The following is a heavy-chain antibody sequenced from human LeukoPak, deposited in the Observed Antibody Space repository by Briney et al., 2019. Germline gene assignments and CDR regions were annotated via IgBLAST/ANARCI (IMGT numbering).Heavy chain of an antibody. J-gene: IGHJ6*03. D-gene: IGHD2-15*01. CDR3: ARLRCSGGSCYDKPDQYYMDV. CDR2: ISSSSSTI. V-gene: IGHV3-48*04. Sequence: GGSLRLSCAASGFTFSSYSMNWVRQAPGRGLEWVSYISSSSSTIYYADSVKGRFTISRDNAKNSLYLQMNRLRAEDTAVYYCARLRCSGGSCYDKPDQYYMDVWGKGTTVTVSS. CDR1: GFTFSSYS.